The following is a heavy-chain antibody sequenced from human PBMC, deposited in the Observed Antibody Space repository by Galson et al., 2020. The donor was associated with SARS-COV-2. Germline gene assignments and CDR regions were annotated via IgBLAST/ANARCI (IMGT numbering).Heavy chain of an antibody. CDR3: ARDSQWELLGY. Sequence: ASVKVSCKASGYTFTSYGISWVRQATGQGLEWMGWISAYNDNTNYAQKPQGRVTMTTDTSTSTAYMELRSLRSDDTAVYYCARDSQWELLGYWCQGTLVTVSS. J-gene: IGHJ4*02. CDR1: GYTFTSYG. V-gene: IGHV1-18*04. CDR2: ISAYNDNT. D-gene: IGHD1-26*01.